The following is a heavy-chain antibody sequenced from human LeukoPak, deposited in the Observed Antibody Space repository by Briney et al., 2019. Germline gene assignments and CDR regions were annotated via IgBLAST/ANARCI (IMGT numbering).Heavy chain of an antibody. Sequence: SQTLSPASAIYGASASSDIAGCNRPLHSPSRGLEWLGRAYYRSKWYIDYAVSLKSRTIINPDTSKNQFSLQLNSVTPEDTAVYYCARGSAFDIWGQGTMVTVAS. CDR2: AYYRSKWYI. V-gene: IGHV6-1*01. CDR3: ARGSAFDI. CDR1: GASASSDIAG. J-gene: IGHJ3*02.